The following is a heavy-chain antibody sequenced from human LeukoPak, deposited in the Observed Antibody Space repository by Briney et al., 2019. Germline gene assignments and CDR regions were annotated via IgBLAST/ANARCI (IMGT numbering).Heavy chain of an antibody. CDR2: INAGNGNT. V-gene: IGHV1-3*01. CDR1: GYTFTSYA. J-gene: IGHJ3*02. D-gene: IGHD6-13*01. Sequence: ASVKVSCKASGYTFTSYAMHWVRQAPGQRLEWMGWINAGNGNTKYSQKFQGRVTITRDTSASTAYMELSSLRSEDTAVYYCATYYRQLGAFDIWGQGTMVTVSS. CDR3: ATYYRQLGAFDI.